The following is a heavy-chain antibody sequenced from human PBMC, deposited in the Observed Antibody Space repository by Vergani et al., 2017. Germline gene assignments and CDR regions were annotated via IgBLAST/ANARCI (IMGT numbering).Heavy chain of an antibody. V-gene: IGHV3-9*01. D-gene: IGHD5-12*01. CDR2: ISWNSGSI. CDR1: GFTFSDYY. Sequence: VQLVESGGGLVKPGGSLRLSCAASGFTFSDYYMHWVRQAPGKGLEWVSGISWNSGSIGYADSVKGRFTISRDNAKNSLYLQMNSLRAEDTALYYCAKGDIVATPDAFDIWGQGTMVTVSS. CDR3: AKGDIVATPDAFDI. J-gene: IGHJ3*02.